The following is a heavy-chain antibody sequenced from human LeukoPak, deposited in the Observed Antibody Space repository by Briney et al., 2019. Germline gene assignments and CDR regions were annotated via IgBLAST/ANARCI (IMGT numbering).Heavy chain of an antibody. V-gene: IGHV3-7*03. CDR3: ARSSYSSSSSV. D-gene: IGHD6-6*01. J-gene: IGHJ3*01. Sequence: QAGGSLRLSCAVSGFTFSGFWMSWSRQAPGKGLEWVASINSDGSEGYYADVVKGRITISRDNAKNSLYLQINSLRAEDTAVYYCARSSYSSSSSVWGQGTMVTVSS. CDR1: GFTFSGFW. CDR2: INSDGSEG.